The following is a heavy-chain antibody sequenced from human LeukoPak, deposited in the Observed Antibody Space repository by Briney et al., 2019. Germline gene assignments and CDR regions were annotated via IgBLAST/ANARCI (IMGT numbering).Heavy chain of an antibody. CDR2: IYYSGST. D-gene: IGHD6-19*01. CDR1: GGSISSYY. J-gene: IGHJ5*02. Sequence: SETLSLTCTVSGGSISSYYWGWIRQPPGKGLEWIGYIYYSGSTNYNPSLKSRVAISVDTSKNQFSLKLSSVTAADTAVYYCARYSSGWRGNWFDPWGQGTLVTVSS. V-gene: IGHV4-59*01. CDR3: ARYSSGWRGNWFDP.